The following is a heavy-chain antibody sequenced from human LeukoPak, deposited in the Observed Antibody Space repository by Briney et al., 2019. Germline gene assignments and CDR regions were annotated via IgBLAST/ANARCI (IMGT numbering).Heavy chain of an antibody. V-gene: IGHV4-34*01. D-gene: IGHD3-9*01. CDR1: GGSFSGYY. CDR2: INHSGST. J-gene: IGHJ4*02. Sequence: KPSETLSLTCAVYGGSFSGYYWSWIRQPPGKGLEWIGEINHSGSTNYNPSLKSRVTISVDTSKNQFSLKLSSVTAADTAVYYCARQHGRRYFDYWGQGTLVTVSS. CDR3: ARQHGRRYFDY.